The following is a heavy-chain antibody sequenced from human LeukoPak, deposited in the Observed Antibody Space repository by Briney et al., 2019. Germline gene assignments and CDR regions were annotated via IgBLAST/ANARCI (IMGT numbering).Heavy chain of an antibody. CDR3: ARVEVRGVINWFDP. Sequence: PSETLSLTCTVSGGSISSYYWSWIRQPPGKGLEWIGYIYYSGSANYNPSLKSRVTISVDTSKNQFSLKLSSVTAADTAVYYCARVEVRGVINWFDPWGQGTLVTVSS. CDR2: IYYSGSA. CDR1: GGSISSYY. J-gene: IGHJ5*02. D-gene: IGHD3-10*01. V-gene: IGHV4-59*01.